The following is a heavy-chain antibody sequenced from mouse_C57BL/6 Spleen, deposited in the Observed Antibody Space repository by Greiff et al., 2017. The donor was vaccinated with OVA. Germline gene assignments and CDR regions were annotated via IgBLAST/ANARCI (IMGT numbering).Heavy chain of an antibody. D-gene: IGHD2-4*01. Sequence: VQLQQSGAELVKPGASVKISCKASGYAFSSYWMNWVKQRPGKGLEWIGQIYPGDGDTNYKGKFKGKATLTADKSSSTAYMQLSSLTSEATAVYFCARHDYLDYWGQGTSVTVSS. CDR3: ARHDYLDY. CDR1: GYAFSSYW. V-gene: IGHV1-80*01. CDR2: IYPGDGDT. J-gene: IGHJ4*01.